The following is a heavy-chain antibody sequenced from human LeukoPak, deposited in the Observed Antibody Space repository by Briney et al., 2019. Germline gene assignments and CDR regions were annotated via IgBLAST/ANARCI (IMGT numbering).Heavy chain of an antibody. J-gene: IGHJ3*02. Sequence: LRLSCAASGFTFSDYYMSWIRQPPGKGLEWIGSIYYSGSTYYNPSLKSRVTISVDTSKNQFSLKLSSVTAADTAVYYCAREGDYVVVTADAFDIWGQGTMVTVSS. V-gene: IGHV4-38-2*01. CDR2: IYYSGST. CDR1: GFTFSDYY. D-gene: IGHD2-21*02. CDR3: AREGDYVVVTADAFDI.